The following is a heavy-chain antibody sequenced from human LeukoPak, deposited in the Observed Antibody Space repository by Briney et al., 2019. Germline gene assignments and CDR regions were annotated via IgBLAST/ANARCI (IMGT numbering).Heavy chain of an antibody. CDR2: IHYDGSNK. CDR3: ARDDHISGWCSF. J-gene: IGHJ1*01. D-gene: IGHD6-19*01. CDR1: GFAFSAFG. V-gene: IGHV3-33*01. Sequence: GGSLRLSCAASGFAFSAFGMHWDRQAPGKGLEWVAVIHYDGSNKYYADSVKGRFTISRDNSKNTLYLEMSSLRAEDTAVYYCARDDHISGWCSFWGQGTLVTVSS.